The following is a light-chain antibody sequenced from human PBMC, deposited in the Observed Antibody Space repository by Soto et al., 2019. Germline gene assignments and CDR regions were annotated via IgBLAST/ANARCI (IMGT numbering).Light chain of an antibody. CDR2: KVS. V-gene: IGKV2-30*01. J-gene: IGKJ1*01. Sequence: DIVLTQSPLSLPVALGQPASISCRSSQSLVFSDGNIYLNWFHQRPGQSPRRLIYKVSNRDSGVPDRFSGSVSGTDFTLKISRVEAEDVGVYYCMQGTRWLWTFGQGTKVEIK. CDR3: MQGTRWLWT. CDR1: QSLVFSDGNIY.